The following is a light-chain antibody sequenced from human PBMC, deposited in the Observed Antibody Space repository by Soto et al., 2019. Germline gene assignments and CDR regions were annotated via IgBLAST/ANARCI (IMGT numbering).Light chain of an antibody. CDR1: QSVSGW. Sequence: DIQMTQSPSTLSASVGDRVAITCRASQSVSGWLAWYQQKPGKVPKLLIYQASTLEDGVPSRFSGSGSGTEFTLTISSLQPDDSATYYCQQYNSYPWTFGQGTKVEIK. CDR3: QQYNSYPWT. J-gene: IGKJ1*01. V-gene: IGKV1-5*03. CDR2: QAS.